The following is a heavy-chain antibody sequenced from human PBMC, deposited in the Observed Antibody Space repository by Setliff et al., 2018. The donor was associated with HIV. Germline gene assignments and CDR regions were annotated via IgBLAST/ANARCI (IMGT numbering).Heavy chain of an antibody. CDR3: ARGRLSWSPDF. CDR2: MNPNSGRA. V-gene: IGHV1-8*02. CDR1: GYTFTNYD. Sequence: ASVKVSCKASGYTFTNYDINWVRQSPGQGLEWLGWMNPNSGRAVSAQMFQGRLTMTRDTSPSTAYMELSSLTSAATSIYYCARGRLSWSPDFWGQGTLVTVSS. J-gene: IGHJ4*02.